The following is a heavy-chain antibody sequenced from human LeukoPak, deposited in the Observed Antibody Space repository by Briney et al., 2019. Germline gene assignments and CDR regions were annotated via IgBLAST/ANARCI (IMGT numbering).Heavy chain of an antibody. CDR3: AKDSAFYYIDV. J-gene: IGHJ6*03. CDR1: GFTFNNYG. Sequence: PGGSLRLSCAASGFTFNNYGMHWVRQAPGKGLEWVAFIRYNGNNQYYADSVKGRFTISRDNSKNTLYLQMNSLKGDDTAVYYCAKDSAFYYIDVWDKGTTVIISS. D-gene: IGHD3-10*01. V-gene: IGHV3-30*02. CDR2: IRYNGNNQ.